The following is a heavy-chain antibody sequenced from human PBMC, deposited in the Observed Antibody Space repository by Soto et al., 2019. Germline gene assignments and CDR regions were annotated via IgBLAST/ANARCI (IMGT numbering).Heavy chain of an antibody. CDR1: GGSISSSSYY. CDR3: AGGTDGDYADYYYYMDV. V-gene: IGHV4-39*07. J-gene: IGHJ6*03. D-gene: IGHD4-17*01. Sequence: SETLSLTCTVSGGSISSSSYYWGWIRQPPGKGLEWIGSIYYSGSTYYNPSLKSRVTISVDTSKNQFSLKLSSVTAADTAVYYCAGGTDGDYADYYYYMDVWGKGTTVTVSS. CDR2: IYYSGST.